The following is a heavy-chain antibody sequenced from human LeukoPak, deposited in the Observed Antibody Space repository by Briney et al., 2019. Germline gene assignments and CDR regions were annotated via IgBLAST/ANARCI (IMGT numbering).Heavy chain of an antibody. CDR1: GGSISSSSYY. D-gene: IGHD2-2*01. J-gene: IGHJ6*03. V-gene: IGHV4-61*01. Sequence: NPSETLSLTCTVSGGSISSSSYYWSWIRQPPGKGLEWIGYIYYSGSTNYNPSLKSRVTISVDTSKNQFSLKLSSVTAADTAVYYCARDHQDCSSTSCLGYYYMDVWGKGTTVTVSS. CDR3: ARDHQDCSSTSCLGYYYMDV. CDR2: IYYSGST.